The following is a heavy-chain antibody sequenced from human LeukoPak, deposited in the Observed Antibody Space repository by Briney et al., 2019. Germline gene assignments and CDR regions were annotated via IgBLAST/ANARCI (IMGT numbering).Heavy chain of an antibody. J-gene: IGHJ4*02. Sequence: GGSLRLSCAASGFTFSSYSMNWVRQAPGKGLEWVSSISSSSSYIYYADSVKGRFTISGDNAKNSLYLQMNSLRAEDTAVYYCARDSGGYNPNYWGQGTLVTVSS. CDR1: GFTFSSYS. D-gene: IGHD5-24*01. V-gene: IGHV3-21*01. CDR2: ISSSSSYI. CDR3: ARDSGGYNPNY.